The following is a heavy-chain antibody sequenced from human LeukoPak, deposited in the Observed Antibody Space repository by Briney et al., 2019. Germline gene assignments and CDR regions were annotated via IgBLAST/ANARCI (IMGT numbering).Heavy chain of an antibody. Sequence: QTLSLTCAVSGGSISSGGYSWSWIRQPPGKGLEWIGYIYYSGSTYYNPSLKSRVTISVDTSKNQFSLKLSSVTAADTAVYYCARGSGTPDVYFDYWGQGTLVTVSS. CDR2: IYYSGST. J-gene: IGHJ4*02. D-gene: IGHD1-1*01. CDR3: ARGSGTPDVYFDY. CDR1: GGSISSGGYS. V-gene: IGHV4-30-4*08.